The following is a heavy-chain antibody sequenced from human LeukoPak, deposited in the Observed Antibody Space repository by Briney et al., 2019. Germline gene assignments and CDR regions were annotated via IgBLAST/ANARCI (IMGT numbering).Heavy chain of an antibody. J-gene: IGHJ4*02. CDR2: ISSSGSTI. Sequence: GGSLTLSCAASGFTFSDYYMSWLRQAPGKGLEWVSYISSSGSTIYYADSVNGRITISRDNAKRSLYLQMNSLRAEDTAVYYCARDRGIYYDSSGYPGYWGQGTLATVSS. V-gene: IGHV3-11*01. CDR3: ARDRGIYYDSSGYPGY. CDR1: GFTFSDYY. D-gene: IGHD3-22*01.